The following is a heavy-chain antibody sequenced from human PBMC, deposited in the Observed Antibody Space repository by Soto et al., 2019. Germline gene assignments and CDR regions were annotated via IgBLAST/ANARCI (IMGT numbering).Heavy chain of an antibody. J-gene: IGHJ5*02. D-gene: IGHD2-15*01. CDR2: IWYDGRIQ. CDR3: AREEVAAANKWFDP. V-gene: IGHV3-33*01. CDR1: GFNFADYG. Sequence: GGSLRLSCAASGFNFADYGMHWVRQAPGKGLEWVALIWYDGRIQNYADSVTGRFTIARDNSKNTLELQMNSLRAEDTAVYYCAREEVAAANKWFDPWGPGTQVTVSS.